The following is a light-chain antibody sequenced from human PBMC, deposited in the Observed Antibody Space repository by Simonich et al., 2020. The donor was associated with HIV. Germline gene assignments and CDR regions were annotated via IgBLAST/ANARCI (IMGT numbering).Light chain of an antibody. CDR3: CSYAGRYTV. CDR2: EVR. CDR1: SSDVGGYNY. V-gene: IGLV2-8*01. Sequence: QSALTQPPSASGSPGQSFTFSCTGTSSDVGGYNYFPWYQQHPGKPPKPMIYEVRKRPSGVPDRFSGSKSGNTASLTISGLQADDESDYYCCSYAGRYTVFGGGTKLIVL. J-gene: IGLJ2*01.